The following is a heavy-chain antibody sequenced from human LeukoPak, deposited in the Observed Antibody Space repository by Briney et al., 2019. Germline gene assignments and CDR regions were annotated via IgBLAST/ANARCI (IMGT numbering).Heavy chain of an antibody. CDR1: GFTFSSYE. Sequence: GGSLRLSCAASGFTFSSYEMNWVRQAPGKGLVWVSYISSSGSTIYYADSVKGRFTISRDNAKNSLYLQMNSLRAEDTAVYYCARDGGKLWLRSFDYWGQGTLVTVSS. CDR3: ARDGGKLWLRSFDY. V-gene: IGHV3-48*03. D-gene: IGHD5-18*01. CDR2: ISSSGSTI. J-gene: IGHJ4*02.